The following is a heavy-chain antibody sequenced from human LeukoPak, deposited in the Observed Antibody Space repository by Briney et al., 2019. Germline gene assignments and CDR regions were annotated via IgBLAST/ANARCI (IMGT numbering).Heavy chain of an antibody. Sequence: GGSLKLSCAASGFTFSGSAMHWVRQASGKGLEWVGRIRSKANSYATAYAASVKGRFTISRDDSKNTAYLQMNSLKTEDTAVYYCTRRADDYGGNSAHWGFAFDYWGQGTLVTVSS. CDR1: GFTFSGSA. V-gene: IGHV3-73*01. J-gene: IGHJ4*02. CDR3: TRRADDYGGNSAHWGFAFDY. D-gene: IGHD4-23*01. CDR2: IRSKANSYAT.